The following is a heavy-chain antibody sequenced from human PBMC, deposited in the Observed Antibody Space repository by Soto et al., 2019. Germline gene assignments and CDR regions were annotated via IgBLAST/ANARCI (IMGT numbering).Heavy chain of an antibody. CDR3: ARGTHYYESSAYFDY. J-gene: IGHJ4*02. Sequence: SETLSLTCTVSGGSFSSYYWSWIRQPPGKGLEWIGYIYYSGSTNYNPSLKSRVTISVDTSKNQYSLRLSSVTAADTAVYYCARGTHYYESSAYFDYWGQGTLVTVSS. CDR1: GGSFSSYY. V-gene: IGHV4-59*01. CDR2: IYYSGST. D-gene: IGHD3-22*01.